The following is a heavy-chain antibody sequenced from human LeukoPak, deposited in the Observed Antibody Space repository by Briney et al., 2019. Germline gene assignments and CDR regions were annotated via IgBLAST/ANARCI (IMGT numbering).Heavy chain of an antibody. CDR1: GFTFSSYG. V-gene: IGHV3-30*02. J-gene: IGHJ3*02. Sequence: PGGSLRLSCAASGFTFSSYGMHWVRQAPGKGLEWMAFIRYEGSSKYYADSVKGRFTISRDNSKNTLYLQMNSLSAEDTAVYYCANQLTYYYDSSGYYDADAFDIWGQGTMVTVSS. D-gene: IGHD3-22*01. CDR2: IRYEGSSK. CDR3: ANQLTYYYDSSGYYDADAFDI.